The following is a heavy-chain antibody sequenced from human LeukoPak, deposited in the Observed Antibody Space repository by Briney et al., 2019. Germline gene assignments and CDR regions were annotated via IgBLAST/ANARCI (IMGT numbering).Heavy chain of an antibody. CDR2: IIPIFGTA. V-gene: IGHV1-69*05. Sequence: GASVKVSCKASGGTFSSYAISWVRQAPGQGLEWMGRIIPIFGTANYAQKFQGRVTITTDGSTSTAYMELSSLRSEDTAVYYCARGGYSYGYSFDYWGQGTLVTVSS. CDR1: GGTFSSYA. J-gene: IGHJ4*02. CDR3: ARGGYSYGYSFDY. D-gene: IGHD5-18*01.